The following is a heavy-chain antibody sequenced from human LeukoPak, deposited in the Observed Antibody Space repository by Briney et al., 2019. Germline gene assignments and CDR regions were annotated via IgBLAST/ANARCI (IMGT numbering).Heavy chain of an antibody. CDR1: GGSISNYY. CDR3: ARERVGYDTSGCGPRFDY. Sequence: SETLSLTCTVSGGSISNYYWSWIRQPAGKGLEWIGRIYSSSGSTNYNLSLTSRITISVDMSKNQFSLKLSSVTAADTAVYYCARERVGYDTSGCGPRFDYWGQGTLVTVSS. V-gene: IGHV4-4*07. CDR2: IYSSSGST. J-gene: IGHJ4*02. D-gene: IGHD3-22*01.